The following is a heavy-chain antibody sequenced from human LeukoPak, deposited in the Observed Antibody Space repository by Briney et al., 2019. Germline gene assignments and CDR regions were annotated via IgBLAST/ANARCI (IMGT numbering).Heavy chain of an antibody. Sequence: GESLKISCKASGYNFNSQWIGWVRQMPGKGLEWMGITFGGGFDTKYNPAFQGLVTMSVDKSMNTAYLQWSNLEASDTAVYYCGRPLHPAETTGGFFDIWGRGTLVTVSS. D-gene: IGHD4-17*01. CDR3: GRPLHPAETTGGFFDI. CDR1: GYNFNSQW. J-gene: IGHJ2*01. V-gene: IGHV5-51*01. CDR2: TFGGGFDT.